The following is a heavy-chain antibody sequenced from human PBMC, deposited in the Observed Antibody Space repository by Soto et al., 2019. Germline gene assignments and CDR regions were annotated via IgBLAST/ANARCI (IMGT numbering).Heavy chain of an antibody. V-gene: IGHV3-48*01. Sequence: GGSLRLSCAASGFTFSSYSMNWVRQAPGKGLEWVSYISSSSSTIYYADSVKGRFTISRDNAKNSLYLQMNSLRAEDTAVYYCARSGRYCSGGSCLYWGQGTLVTVSS. J-gene: IGHJ4*02. CDR3: ARSGRYCSGGSCLY. CDR2: ISSSSSTI. D-gene: IGHD2-15*01. CDR1: GFTFSSYS.